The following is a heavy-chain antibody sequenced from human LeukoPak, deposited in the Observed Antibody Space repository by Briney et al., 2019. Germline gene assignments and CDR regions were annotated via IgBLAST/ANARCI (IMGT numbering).Heavy chain of an antibody. CDR3: ARDQQSWFSGSIDY. V-gene: IGHV3-7*01. D-gene: IGHD3-10*01. Sequence: QTGGSLRLSCAASGFTFSTYWMGWVRQAPGKGLEGVANINRDGGERYYVDSVRGRFTISRDNAKNSLYLQMNSLRAEDTAVYFCARDQQSWFSGSIDYWGQGTLVTVSS. J-gene: IGHJ4*02. CDR2: INRDGGER. CDR1: GFTFSTYW.